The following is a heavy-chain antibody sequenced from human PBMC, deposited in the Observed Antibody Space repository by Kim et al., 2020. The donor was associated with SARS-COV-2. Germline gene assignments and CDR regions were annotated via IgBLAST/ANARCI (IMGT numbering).Heavy chain of an antibody. V-gene: IGHV3-49*02. J-gene: IGHJ6*02. D-gene: IGHD5-18*01. CDR2: T. CDR3: TRVRWIRGMDV. Sequence: TEYAASVKGRFTISRDDSKSIAYLQMNSLKTEDTAVYYCTRVRWIRGMDVWGQGTTVTVSS.